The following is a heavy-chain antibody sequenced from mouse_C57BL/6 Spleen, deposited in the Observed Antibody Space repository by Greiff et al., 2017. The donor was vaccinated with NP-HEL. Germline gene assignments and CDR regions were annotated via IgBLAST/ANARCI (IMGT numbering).Heavy chain of an antibody. J-gene: IGHJ1*03. Sequence: LQESGPELVKPGASVKISCKASGYSFTSYYIHWVKQRPGQGLEWIGWIYPGSGNTKYNEKFKGKATLTADTSSSTAYMQLSSLTSEYSAVYYCARSYYYGSSLWYFDVWGTGTTVTVSS. CDR1: GYSFTSYY. CDR3: ARSYYYGSSLWYFDV. CDR2: IYPGSGNT. V-gene: IGHV1-66*01. D-gene: IGHD1-1*01.